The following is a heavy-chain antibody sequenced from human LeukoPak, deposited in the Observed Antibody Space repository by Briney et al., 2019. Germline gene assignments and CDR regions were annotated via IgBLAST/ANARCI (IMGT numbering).Heavy chain of an antibody. CDR2: IKQDGSEK. V-gene: IGHV3-7*01. Sequence: GGSLRLSCAASGFTFSSYWMSWVRQAPGKGLEWVANIKQDGSEKYYVDSVKGRFTISRDNAKNSLYLQMNSLRAEDTAVYYCAKDTPTYYYDSSGYYYEGAAFFDIWGQGTMVTVSS. CDR1: GFTFSSYW. J-gene: IGHJ3*02. D-gene: IGHD3-22*01. CDR3: AKDTPTYYYDSSGYYYEGAAFFDI.